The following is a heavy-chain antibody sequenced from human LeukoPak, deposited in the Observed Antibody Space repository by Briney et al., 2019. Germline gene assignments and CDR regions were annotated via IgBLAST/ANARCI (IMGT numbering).Heavy chain of an antibody. J-gene: IGHJ5*02. CDR1: GFTFSDYY. CDR3: ARDRYGYFDDP. V-gene: IGHV3-11*01. Sequence: GGSLRLSCAASGFTFSDYYRSWIHQAPGKGLEWVSYISSSGSTIYYADSVKGRFTISRDNAKNSLYLQMNSLRAEDTAVYYCARDRYGYFDDPWGQGTLVTVSS. D-gene: IGHD3-9*01. CDR2: ISSSGSTI.